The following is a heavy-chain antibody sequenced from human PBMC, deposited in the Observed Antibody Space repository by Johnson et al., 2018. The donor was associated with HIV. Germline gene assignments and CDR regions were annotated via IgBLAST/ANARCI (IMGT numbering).Heavy chain of an antibody. D-gene: IGHD6-19*01. CDR3: ARYEAVAPGSAFDI. Sequence: VQVVESGGGLVKPGGSLRLSCAASGFTFSDYYMSWIRQAPGKGLEWLSFISSSGDIIRYADSVKGRFTISRDNAKNSLNLQMNSLRDEDTAVYYCARYEAVAPGSAFDIWGQGTMVTVSS. CDR2: ISSSGDII. CDR1: GFTFSDYY. V-gene: IGHV3-11*04. J-gene: IGHJ3*02.